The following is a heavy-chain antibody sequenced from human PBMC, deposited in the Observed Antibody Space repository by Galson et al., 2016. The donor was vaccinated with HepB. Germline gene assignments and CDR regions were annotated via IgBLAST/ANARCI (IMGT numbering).Heavy chain of an antibody. V-gene: IGHV4-39*01. CDR3: ARRFRYTYGPPYGMDV. CDR2: IYYSGNT. J-gene: IGHJ6*02. CDR1: GGSVISNNSY. D-gene: IGHD5-18*01. Sequence: LSLTCTVSGGSVISNNSYWGWIRQSPGKGLEWIGSIYYSGNTYYNPSLKSRVTISVDTSTNEFSLKLRSVTVADTAVYYCARRFRYTYGPPYGMDVWGQGATVTVSS.